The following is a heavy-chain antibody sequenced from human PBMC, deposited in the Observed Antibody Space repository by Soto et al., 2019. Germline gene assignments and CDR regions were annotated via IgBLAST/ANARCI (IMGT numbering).Heavy chain of an antibody. Sequence: SETLSLTCSVSGGSISGYYWSWIRQPLGKGLEWIGYIYYRGSTNYNPSLESRVTISVDMSKNQFSLKLSSVTAADTAMYYCARHDYSHDGGGYPIDYWGQGTLVTVSS. J-gene: IGHJ4*02. D-gene: IGHD3-22*01. CDR3: ARHDYSHDGGGYPIDY. CDR1: GGSISGYY. CDR2: IYYRGST. V-gene: IGHV4-59*08.